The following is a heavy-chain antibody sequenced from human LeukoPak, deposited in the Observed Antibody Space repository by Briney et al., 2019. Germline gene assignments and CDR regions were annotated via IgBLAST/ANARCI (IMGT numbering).Heavy chain of an antibody. D-gene: IGHD6-19*01. Sequence: PGGSLRLSCAASGFTVSSNYMSWVRQAPGKGLEWVSVIYSGGSTYYADSVKGRFTISRDNSKNTLYLQVNSLRTEDTAVYYCAKDGTVPGQAGRTTTKKYFDYWGQGTLVTVSS. CDR3: AKDGTVPGQAGRTTTKKYFDY. CDR2: IYSGGST. J-gene: IGHJ4*02. CDR1: GFTVSSNY. V-gene: IGHV3-66*01.